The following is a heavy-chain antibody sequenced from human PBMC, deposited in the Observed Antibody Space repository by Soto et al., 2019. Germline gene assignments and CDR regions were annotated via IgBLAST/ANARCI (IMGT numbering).Heavy chain of an antibody. V-gene: IGHV3-30-3*01. CDR1: GFTFSSYA. CDR2: ISYDGSNK. Sequence: GGSLRLSCAASGFTFSSYAMHWVRQAPGKGLEWVAVISYDGSNKYYADSVKGRFTISRDNSKNTLYLQMNSLRAEDTAVYYCARDRNTKSSGSYYDFDYWGQGTLVTVSS. CDR3: ARDRNTKSSGSYYDFDY. D-gene: IGHD1-26*01. J-gene: IGHJ4*02.